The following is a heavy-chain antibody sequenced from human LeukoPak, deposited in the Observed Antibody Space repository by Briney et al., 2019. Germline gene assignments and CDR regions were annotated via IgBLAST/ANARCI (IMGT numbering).Heavy chain of an antibody. CDR3: AREGCSSTSCYGHFQH. CDR2: ISYDGSNK. Sequence: GGSLRLSCAASGFTFSSYAIHWVRQAPGKGLEWVAVISYDGSNKYYADSVKGRFTISRDNSKNTLYLQMNSLRAEDTAVYYCAREGCSSTSCYGHFQHWGQGTLVTVSS. V-gene: IGHV3-30-3*01. D-gene: IGHD2-2*01. CDR1: GFTFSSYA. J-gene: IGHJ1*01.